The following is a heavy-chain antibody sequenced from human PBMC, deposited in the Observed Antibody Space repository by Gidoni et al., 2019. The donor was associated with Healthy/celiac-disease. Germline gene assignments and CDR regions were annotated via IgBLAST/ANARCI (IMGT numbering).Heavy chain of an antibody. CDR1: GFTFSSYD. Sequence: EVQLLESGGGLVQPGASLRLSCAASGFTFSSYDMSWVRQAPGQGLEWVSAISGSGGSTYYADSVKGRFTISRDNSKNTLYLQMNSLRAEDTAVYYCAISYYYDSSGYYYDDLDYWGQGTLVTVSS. CDR3: AISYYYDSSGYYYDDLDY. CDR2: ISGSGGST. D-gene: IGHD3-22*01. J-gene: IGHJ4*02. V-gene: IGHV3-23*01.